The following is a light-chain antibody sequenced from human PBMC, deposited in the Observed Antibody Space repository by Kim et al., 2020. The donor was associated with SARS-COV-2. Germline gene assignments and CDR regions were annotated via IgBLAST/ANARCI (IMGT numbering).Light chain of an antibody. V-gene: IGLV1-47*01. CDR2: RNN. CDR1: SSNIGSNY. CDR3: AAWDDSLSGNWV. Sequence: ELTQPPSASGTPGQRVTISCSGSSSNIGSNYVYWYQQLPGTAPKLLIYRNNQRPSGVPDRFSGSKSGTSASLAISGLRSEDDADYYCAAWDDSLSGNWVFGGGTQLTVL. J-gene: IGLJ3*02.